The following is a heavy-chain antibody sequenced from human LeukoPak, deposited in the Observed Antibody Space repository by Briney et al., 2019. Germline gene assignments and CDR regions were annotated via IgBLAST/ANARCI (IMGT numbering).Heavy chain of an antibody. Sequence: SETLSLTCTVSGGSISSYYWSWLRQPPGKGLEWIGYIYYSGSTNYNPSLKSRVTISVDTSKNQFSLKLSSVTAADTAVYYCARWRGWFDPWGQGTLVTVSS. CDR3: ARWRGWFDP. V-gene: IGHV4-59*01. D-gene: IGHD3-3*01. CDR1: GGSISSYY. CDR2: IYYSGST. J-gene: IGHJ5*02.